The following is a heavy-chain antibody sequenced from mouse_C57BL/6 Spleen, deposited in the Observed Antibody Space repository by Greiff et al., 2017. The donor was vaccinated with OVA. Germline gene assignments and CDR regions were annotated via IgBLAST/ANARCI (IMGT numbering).Heavy chain of an antibody. CDR1: GYTFTSYW. CDR3: ASLGITTVVAD. Sequence: QVQLQQPGAELVRPGSSVKLSCKASGYTFTSYWMDWVKQRPGQGLEWIGNIYPSDSETHYNQKFKDKATLTVDKSSSTAYMQLSSLTSEDSAVYYCASLGITTVVADWGQGTLVTVSA. CDR2: IYPSDSET. J-gene: IGHJ3*01. V-gene: IGHV1-61*01. D-gene: IGHD1-1*01.